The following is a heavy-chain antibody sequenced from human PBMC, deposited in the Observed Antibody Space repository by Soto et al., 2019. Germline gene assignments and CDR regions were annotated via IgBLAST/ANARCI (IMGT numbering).Heavy chain of an antibody. CDR1: GGSFSGYY. Sequence: SETLSLTCAVYGGSFSGYYWSWIRQPPGKGLEWIGEINHSGSTNYNPSLKSRVTISVDTSNNQFSLKLSSVTAADTAVYYCARQPAYYDFWSGSARGVWDYWGQGTLVTVSS. CDR2: INHSGST. D-gene: IGHD3-3*01. CDR3: ARQPAYYDFWSGSARGVWDY. J-gene: IGHJ4*02. V-gene: IGHV4-34*01.